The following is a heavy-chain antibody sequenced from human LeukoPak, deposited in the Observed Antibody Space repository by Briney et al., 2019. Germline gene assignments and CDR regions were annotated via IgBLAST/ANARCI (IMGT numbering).Heavy chain of an antibody. V-gene: IGHV3-20*01. Sequence: WGYLSFSCAASGFTIDDYGRRWLRPAQGKGLVGVFGINWNGGSTGYADTVKGRFTISRDSAKNSLYLQMNSLRAEDTALYHCAREEKSSRAFDIWGQGTMVTVSS. CDR3: AREEKSSRAFDI. J-gene: IGHJ3*02. CDR2: INWNGGST. CDR1: GFTIDDYG. D-gene: IGHD2-2*01.